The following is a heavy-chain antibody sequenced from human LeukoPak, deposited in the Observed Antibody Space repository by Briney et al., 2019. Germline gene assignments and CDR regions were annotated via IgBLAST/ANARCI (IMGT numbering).Heavy chain of an antibody. CDR2: ISYDGSNK. CDR1: GFTFSSYA. D-gene: IGHD5-18*01. CDR3: ARDEELWAPPGGFDI. Sequence: GGSLRLSCAASGFTFSSYAMSWVRQAPGKGLEWVAVISYDGSNKYYADSVKGRFTISRDNSENTLYLQMNSLRAEDTAVYYCARDEELWAPPGGFDIWGQGTMVTVSS. J-gene: IGHJ3*02. V-gene: IGHV3-30-3*01.